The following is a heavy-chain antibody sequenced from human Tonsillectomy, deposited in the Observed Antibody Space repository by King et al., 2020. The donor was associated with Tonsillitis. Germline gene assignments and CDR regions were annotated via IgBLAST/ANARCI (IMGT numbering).Heavy chain of an antibody. Sequence: VQLVESGGGVVQPGRSLRLSCAASGFTFSSYAMHWVRQAPGKGLEWVAVISYDGSNKYYADSVKGRFTISRDNSKNTLYLQMNSLRAEDTAVYYCAGFLDWLLSPPRGNWFDPWGQGTLVTVSS. D-gene: IGHD3/OR15-3a*01. J-gene: IGHJ5*02. CDR3: AGFLDWLLSPPRGNWFDP. V-gene: IGHV3-30*04. CDR2: ISYDGSNK. CDR1: GFTFSSYA.